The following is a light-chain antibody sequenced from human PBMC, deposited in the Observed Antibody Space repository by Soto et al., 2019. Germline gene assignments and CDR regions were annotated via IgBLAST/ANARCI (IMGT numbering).Light chain of an antibody. V-gene: IGLV2-11*01. CDR3: CSFAGSYTWV. CDR2: GVN. Sequence: QSALTQPRSVSGSPGQSVTISCTGTSSDVGGYKYVSWFQQYPGKAPKLMIYGVNERPSGVPDRFSGSKSGNTASLTISGLQAEDEADYYCCSFAGSYTWVFGGGTKVTVL. J-gene: IGLJ3*02. CDR1: SSDVGGYKY.